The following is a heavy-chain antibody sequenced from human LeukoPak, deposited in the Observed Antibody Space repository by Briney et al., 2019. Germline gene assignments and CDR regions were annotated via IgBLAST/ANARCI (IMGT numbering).Heavy chain of an antibody. CDR1: GYTFTGYY. J-gene: IGHJ3*02. D-gene: IGHD2-2*01. CDR2: ISAYNGNT. CDR3: ARAGYYALHGTFDI. Sequence: ASVKVSCKASGYTFTGYYMHWVRQAPGQGLEWMGWISAYNGNTNYAQKLQGRVTMTTDTSTSTAYMELRSLRSDDTAVYYCARAGYYALHGTFDIWGQGTMVTVSS. V-gene: IGHV1-18*04.